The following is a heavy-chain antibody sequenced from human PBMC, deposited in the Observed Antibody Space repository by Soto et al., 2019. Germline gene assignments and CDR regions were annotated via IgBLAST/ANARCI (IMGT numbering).Heavy chain of an antibody. D-gene: IGHD6-13*01. J-gene: IGHJ5*02. CDR3: ARDSAGQQLANWFDP. V-gene: IGHV4-4*02. Sequence: QVQLQESGPGLVKPSGTLSLTCAVSGGSISSSNWWSWVRQPPGKGLEWIGEIYHSGSTNYNPSLKSRVTISVDKSTNQFSLKLSSVTAADTAVYYCARDSAGQQLANWFDPWGQGTLVTVSS. CDR1: GGSISSSNW. CDR2: IYHSGST.